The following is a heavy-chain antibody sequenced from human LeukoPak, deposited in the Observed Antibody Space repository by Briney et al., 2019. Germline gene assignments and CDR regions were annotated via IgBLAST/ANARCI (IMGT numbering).Heavy chain of an antibody. J-gene: IGHJ4*02. CDR1: GGSISSGGYY. V-gene: IGHV4-39*01. D-gene: IGHD5-12*01. Sequence: SETLSLTCAVSGGSISSGGYYWGWIRQPPGKGLEWIGSIYYSGSTYYNPSLKSRVTISVDTSKNQFSLKLSSVTAADTAVYYCASRGTYSGYDPGWFDYWGQGTLVTVSS. CDR3: ASRGTYSGYDPGWFDY. CDR2: IYYSGST.